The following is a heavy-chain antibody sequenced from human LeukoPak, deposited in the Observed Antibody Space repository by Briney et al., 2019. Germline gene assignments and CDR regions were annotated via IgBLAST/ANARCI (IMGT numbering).Heavy chain of an antibody. CDR3: ARTSPGVWSGYHKAYHFDY. Sequence: SETLSLTCTVSGGSISSYYWSWIRRPPGKGLEWIGYIYYSGSTNYNPSLKSRVTISVDTSKNQFSLKLSSVTAADTAVYYCARTSPGVWSGYHKAYHFDYWGQGTLVTVSS. V-gene: IGHV4-59*01. D-gene: IGHD3-3*01. CDR2: IYYSGST. CDR1: GGSISSYY. J-gene: IGHJ4*02.